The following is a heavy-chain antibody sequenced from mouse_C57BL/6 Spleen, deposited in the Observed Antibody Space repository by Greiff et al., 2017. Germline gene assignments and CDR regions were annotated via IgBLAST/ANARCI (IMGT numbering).Heavy chain of an antibody. CDR2: IDPETGCT. D-gene: IGHD3-1*01. CDR3: AIGYNYAMDY. Sequence: QVQLQQSGAELVSPGSSVTLSCKASGYTFTDYEMHWVKQTPLHGLEWIVAIDPETGCTAYNQKFKGKATVTADKSSSTAYMELRSLPSEDSDVYYCAIGYNYAMDYWGQGTSVTVSS. J-gene: IGHJ4*01. CDR1: GYTFTDYE. V-gene: IGHV1-15*01.